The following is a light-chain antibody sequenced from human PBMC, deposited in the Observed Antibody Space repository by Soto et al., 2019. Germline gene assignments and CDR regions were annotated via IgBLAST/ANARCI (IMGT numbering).Light chain of an antibody. CDR2: EVT. V-gene: IGLV2-14*03. Sequence: QSALTQPASVSGSPGQSITISCTGTSSDVGGHNYVSWYQQHPGKAPKLMIYEVTNRPSGVSNRFSGSKSGNTASLTISGLQAEDEADYYCSSYTNRSPVIFGGGTQLTVL. J-gene: IGLJ2*01. CDR1: SSDVGGHNY. CDR3: SSYTNRSPVI.